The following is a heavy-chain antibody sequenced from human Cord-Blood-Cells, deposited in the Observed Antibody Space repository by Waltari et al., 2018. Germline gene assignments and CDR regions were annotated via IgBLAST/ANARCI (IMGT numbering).Heavy chain of an antibody. D-gene: IGHD4-17*01. Sequence: QVQLVQSGAEVKKPGSSVKVPCKASGGTFRRYAIRWVRQAPGQGLEWMGGIIPIFGTANYAQKFQGRVTITADESTSTAYMELSSLRSEDTAVYYCARGGYGDYHAFDIWGQGTMVTVSS. J-gene: IGHJ3*02. CDR2: IIPIFGTA. V-gene: IGHV1-69*12. CDR3: ARGGYGDYHAFDI. CDR1: GGTFRRYA.